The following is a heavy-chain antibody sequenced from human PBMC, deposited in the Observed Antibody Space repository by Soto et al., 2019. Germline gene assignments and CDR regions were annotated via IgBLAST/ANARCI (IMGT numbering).Heavy chain of an antibody. J-gene: IGHJ3*02. CDR3: ARDGSYASSDHWVGASALDI. CDR2: ISVNNGNT. V-gene: IGHV1-18*01. Sequence: QVHLVQSGLEVKKPGASVSVSCRASGSTLTSYGISWVRQAPGQGFEWMGWISVNNGNTQYAQKFKGRVSMTTDTSTATVYMVRRSLSSYDPAAYYCARDGSYASSDHWVGASALDIWGQGTMVTVSS. CDR1: GSTLTSYG. D-gene: IGHD3-22*01.